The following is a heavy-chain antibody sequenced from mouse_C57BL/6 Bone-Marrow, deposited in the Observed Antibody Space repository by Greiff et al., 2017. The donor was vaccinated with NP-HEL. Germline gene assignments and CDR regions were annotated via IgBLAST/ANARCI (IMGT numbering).Heavy chain of an antibody. CDR3: TRRRRNYFDY. J-gene: IGHJ2*01. CDR1: GYTFTDYE. V-gene: IGHV1-15*01. Sequence: QVQLQQSGAELVRPGASVTLSCKASGYTFTDYEMHWVKQTPVHGLEWIGAIDPETGGTAYNQKFKGKAILTADKSSSTAYMELRSLTSEDSAVYYCTRRRRNYFDYWGQGTTLTVSS. CDR2: IDPETGGT.